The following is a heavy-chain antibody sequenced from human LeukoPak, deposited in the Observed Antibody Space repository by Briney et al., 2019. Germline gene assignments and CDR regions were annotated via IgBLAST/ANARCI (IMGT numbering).Heavy chain of an antibody. Sequence: ASVKVSCKASGYTFTSYDINWVRQATGQGLEWMGWMNPNSGNAGYAQKFQGRVTMTRNTSISTAYMELSSLRSEDTAVYYCARAFYYYYGMDVWGQGTTVTVSS. CDR1: GYTFTSYD. CDR2: MNPNSGNA. CDR3: ARAFYYYYGMDV. V-gene: IGHV1-8*01. J-gene: IGHJ6*02.